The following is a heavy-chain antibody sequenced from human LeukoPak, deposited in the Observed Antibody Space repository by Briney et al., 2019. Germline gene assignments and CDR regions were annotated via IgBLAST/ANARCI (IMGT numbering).Heavy chain of an antibody. CDR2: IHPSDGDT. V-gene: IGHV1-46*01. D-gene: IGHD3-10*01. CDR1: GYTFTNFY. CDR3: ATYTQSGAQGISDY. J-gene: IGHJ4*02. Sequence: ASVKVSCTASGYTFTNFYMHWVRQAPGQGLEWMGLIHPSDGDTKYAQEFQDRVTMTRDTSTSTVYMELSSLRFEDTAVYYCATYTQSGAQGISDYWGQGTLVTVSS.